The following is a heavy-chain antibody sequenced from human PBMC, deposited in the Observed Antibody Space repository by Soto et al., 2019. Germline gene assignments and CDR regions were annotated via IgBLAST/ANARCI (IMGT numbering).Heavy chain of an antibody. CDR2: ISYDGSNK. CDR1: GFTFSSYA. CDR3: VRYRAPFDAFYI. J-gene: IGHJ3*02. Sequence: GGSLRLSCAAPGFTFSSYAMHWVRQAPGKGLEWVAVISYDGSNKYYADSVKGRFTISRDNSKNTLYLQMNSLRAEDTAVYYCVRYRAPFDAFYIWGQGTMVPVS. V-gene: IGHV3-30-3*01. D-gene: IGHD3-9*01.